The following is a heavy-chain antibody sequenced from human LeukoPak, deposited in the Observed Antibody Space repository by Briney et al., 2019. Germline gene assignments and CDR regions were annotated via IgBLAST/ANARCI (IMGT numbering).Heavy chain of an antibody. CDR2: IKQDGSEK. V-gene: IGHV3-7*03. CDR3: AKDRGYYDSSGFDY. D-gene: IGHD3-22*01. J-gene: IGHJ4*02. CDR1: GFTFSSYW. Sequence: QSGGSLRLSCETSGFTFSSYWMSWVRQAPGKGLEWVANIKQDGSEKYYVDSVKGRFTISRDNAKNSLYLQMNSLRAEDTAVYYCAKDRGYYDSSGFDYWGQGTLVTVSS.